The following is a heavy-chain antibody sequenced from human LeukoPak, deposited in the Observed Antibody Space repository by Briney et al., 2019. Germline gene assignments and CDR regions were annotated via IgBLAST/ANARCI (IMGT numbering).Heavy chain of an antibody. Sequence: AGGSLRLSCAASGFTFSSYWMSWVRQAPGKGLEWVANIKQDGSEKYYVDSVRGLFTISRDNANNSLDLQRNSLRAKDTAVYYCARDLGINYGSGVRGDAFDIWGQGTMVTVSS. CDR2: IKQDGSEK. CDR3: ARDLGINYGSGVRGDAFDI. J-gene: IGHJ3*02. CDR1: GFTFSSYW. V-gene: IGHV3-7*01. D-gene: IGHD3-10*01.